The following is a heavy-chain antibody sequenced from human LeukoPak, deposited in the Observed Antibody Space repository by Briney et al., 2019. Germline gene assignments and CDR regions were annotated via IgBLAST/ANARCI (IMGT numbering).Heavy chain of an antibody. V-gene: IGHV4-34*01. Sequence: SETLSLICAVYGGSFSGYYWNWIRQPPGKGLEWIGEINHSGITNYNPSLKSRVTMSVDTSKNQFSLKLSSVTAADTAVYYCVYDFWSASVYWGQGTLVTVSS. CDR3: VYDFWSASVY. J-gene: IGHJ4*02. CDR1: GGSFSGYY. CDR2: INHSGIT. D-gene: IGHD3-3*01.